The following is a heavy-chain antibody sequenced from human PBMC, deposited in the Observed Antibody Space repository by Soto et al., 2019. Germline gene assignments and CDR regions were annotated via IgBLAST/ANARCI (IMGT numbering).Heavy chain of an antibody. CDR3: ARGPDYDFWSGYQNWFDP. Sequence: PSETLALTCTVSGGCISSGGYYWSWIRQHPGKGLEWIGYIYYSGSTYYNPSLKSRVTISVDTSKNQFSLKLSSVTAADTAVYYCARGPDYDFWSGYQNWFDPWGQGTLVTVS. CDR2: IYYSGST. J-gene: IGHJ5*02. D-gene: IGHD3-3*01. V-gene: IGHV4-31*03. CDR1: GGCISSGGYY.